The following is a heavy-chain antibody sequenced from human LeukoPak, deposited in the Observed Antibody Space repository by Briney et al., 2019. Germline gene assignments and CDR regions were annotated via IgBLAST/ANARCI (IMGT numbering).Heavy chain of an antibody. CDR2: IYYSGST. CDR1: GGSISSHY. Sequence: SETRSLTCTVSGGSISSHYWSWIRQPPGKGLEWIGYIYYSGSTNYNPSLKSRVTISVDTSKNQFSLKLSSVTAADTAVYYCARQGDYCSSTSCYGVLMGFDYWGQGTLVTVSS. J-gene: IGHJ4*02. CDR3: ARQGDYCSSTSCYGVLMGFDY. V-gene: IGHV4-59*11. D-gene: IGHD2-2*01.